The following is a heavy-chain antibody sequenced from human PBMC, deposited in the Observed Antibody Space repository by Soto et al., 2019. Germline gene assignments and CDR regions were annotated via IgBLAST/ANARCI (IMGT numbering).Heavy chain of an antibody. V-gene: IGHV4-39*01. CDR3: ARHARIVLVPAANYGMDV. Sequence: PSETLSLTCTVSGGSISSSSYYWGWIRHPPGKGLEWIGSIYYSGSTYYNPSLKSRVTISVDTSKNQFSLKLSSVTAADTAVYYCARHARIVLVPAANYGMDVWGQGTTVTVSS. J-gene: IGHJ6*02. CDR1: GGSISSSSYY. D-gene: IGHD2-2*01. CDR2: IYYSGST.